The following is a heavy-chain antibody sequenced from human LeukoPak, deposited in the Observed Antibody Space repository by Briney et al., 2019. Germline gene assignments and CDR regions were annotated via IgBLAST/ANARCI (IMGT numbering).Heavy chain of an antibody. V-gene: IGHV4-59*08. CDR1: GGSISSYY. CDR3: ARHKYSSGWPPEGAFDI. CDR2: ISYPGST. J-gene: IGHJ3*02. Sequence: SETLSLTCTVSGGSISSYYWSWIRQPPGKGLDWIGYISYPGSTNYNPSLNSRVTISIDTSKNQFSLKLSSVTAADTAVYYCARHKYSSGWPPEGAFDIWGQGTMVTVSS. D-gene: IGHD6-19*01.